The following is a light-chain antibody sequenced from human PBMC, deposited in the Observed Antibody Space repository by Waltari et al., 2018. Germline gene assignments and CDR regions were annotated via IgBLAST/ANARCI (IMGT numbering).Light chain of an antibody. Sequence: EIVLTQSPATLSLSPGERATLSCRTSQSVRSYLAWYQQKPGQAPRLLIYDASNRASGIPARFSGSGSGTDFTLKISRVEAEDVGIYYCMQAVNLLYTFGQGTKLEIK. CDR1: QSVRSY. CDR2: DAS. CDR3: MQAVNLLYT. J-gene: IGKJ2*01. V-gene: IGKV3-11*01.